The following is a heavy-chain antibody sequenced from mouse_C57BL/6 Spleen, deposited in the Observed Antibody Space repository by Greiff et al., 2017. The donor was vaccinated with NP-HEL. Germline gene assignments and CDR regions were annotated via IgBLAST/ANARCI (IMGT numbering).Heavy chain of an antibody. V-gene: IGHV1-19*01. D-gene: IGHD1-1*01. Sequence: EVKLQESGPVLVKPGASVKMSCKASGYTFTDYYMNWVKQSHGKSLEWIGVINPYNGGTSYNQKFKGKATLTVDKSSSTAYMELNSLTSEDSAVYYCARRGYYGSDYWGQGTTLTVSS. CDR2: INPYNGGT. CDR3: ARRGYYGSDY. J-gene: IGHJ2*01. CDR1: GYTFTDYY.